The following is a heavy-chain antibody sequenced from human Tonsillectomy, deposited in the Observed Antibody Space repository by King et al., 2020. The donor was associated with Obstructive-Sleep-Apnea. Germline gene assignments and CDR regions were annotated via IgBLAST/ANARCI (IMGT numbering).Heavy chain of an antibody. CDR3: AGGGWYDWRDRNWFDP. CDR1: GFTFSSYN. D-gene: IGHD1-1*01. J-gene: IGHJ5*02. V-gene: IGHV3-48*04. CDR2: ISSSSDTM. Sequence: VQLVQSGGGLVQPGGSLRLSCAASGFTFSSYNMNWVRQAPGKGLEGVAYISSSSDTMYYADSVKGRFTISRDNAKNSLYLQMSNLRAADTGVYYCAGGGWYDWRDRNWFDPWGQGTLVTVSS.